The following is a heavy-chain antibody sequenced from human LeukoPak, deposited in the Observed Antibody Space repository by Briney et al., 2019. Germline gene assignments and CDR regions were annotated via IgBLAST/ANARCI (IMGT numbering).Heavy chain of an antibody. CDR3: ARAGGYYARSGYFDY. Sequence: GSLRLSCAASGFTFSSYAMHWVRQAPGKGLEWVAVISYDGGNKYYAASVKGRFTISRDNSKNTLYLQMNSLRAEDTAVYYCARAGGYYARSGYFDYWGQGTLVTVSS. CDR2: ISYDGGNK. J-gene: IGHJ4*02. D-gene: IGHD3-22*01. V-gene: IGHV3-30*01. CDR1: GFTFSSYA.